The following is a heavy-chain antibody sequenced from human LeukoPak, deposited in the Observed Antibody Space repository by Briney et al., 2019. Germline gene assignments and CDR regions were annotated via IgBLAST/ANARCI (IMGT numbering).Heavy chain of an antibody. D-gene: IGHD5-12*01. CDR1: GFTLSNYG. J-gene: IGHJ4*02. CDR3: ASTVATPMNEGVFDY. V-gene: IGHV3-23*01. Sequence: GGSLRLSCAVSGFTLSNYGMSWVRQAPGKGLEWVSAISGSGGSTYYADSVKGRFTISRDNSKNTLYLQMNSLRAEDTAVYYCASTVATPMNEGVFDYWGRGTLVTVSS. CDR2: ISGSGGST.